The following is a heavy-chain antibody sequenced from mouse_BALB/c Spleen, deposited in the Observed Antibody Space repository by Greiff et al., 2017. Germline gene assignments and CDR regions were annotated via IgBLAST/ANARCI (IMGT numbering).Heavy chain of an antibody. V-gene: IGHV5-17*02. CDR3: ARNPPLCSGSSYYAMDY. J-gene: IGHJ4*01. CDR2: ISSGSSTI. Sequence: EVKRVESGGGLVQPGGSRKLSCAASGFTFSSFGLHWVRQAPEKGLEWVAYISSGSSTIYYADTVKGRFTISRDNPKNTLFLQMTSLRSEETAMYYCARNPPLCSGSSYYAMDYGGQGTAVTVSS. CDR1: GFTFSSFG. D-gene: IGHD1-1*01.